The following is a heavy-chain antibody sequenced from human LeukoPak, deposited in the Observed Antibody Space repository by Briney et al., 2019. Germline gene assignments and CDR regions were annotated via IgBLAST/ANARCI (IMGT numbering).Heavy chain of an antibody. CDR1: GGSFSGYY. V-gene: IGHV4-34*01. Sequence: SETLSLTCAVYGGSFSGYYWSWIRQPPGKGLEWIGEINHSGSTNYNPSLKSRVTISVDTSKNQFSLKLSSVTAADTAVYYCARGGGSYHSAYDNWGQGTLVTVSS. D-gene: IGHD1-26*01. CDR2: INHSGST. CDR3: ARGGGSYHSAYDN. J-gene: IGHJ4*02.